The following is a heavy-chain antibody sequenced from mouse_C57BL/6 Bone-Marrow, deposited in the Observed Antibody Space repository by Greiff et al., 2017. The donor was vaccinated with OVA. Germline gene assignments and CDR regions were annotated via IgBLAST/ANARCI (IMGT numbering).Heavy chain of an antibody. CDR3: AGIDYYGSSY. V-gene: IGHV5-12*01. J-gene: IGHJ2*01. CDR1: GFTFSDYY. D-gene: IGHD1-1*01. Sequence: QRVESGGGLVQPGGSLKLSCAASGFTFSDYYMYWVRQTPEKRLEWVAYISNGGGSTYYPDTVKGRFTISRDNAKNTLYLQMSRLKSEDTAMYYCAGIDYYGSSYWGQGTTLTVSS. CDR2: ISNGGGST.